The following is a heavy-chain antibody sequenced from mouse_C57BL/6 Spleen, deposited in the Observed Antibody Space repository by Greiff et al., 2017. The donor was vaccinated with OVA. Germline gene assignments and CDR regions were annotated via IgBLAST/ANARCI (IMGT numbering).Heavy chain of an antibody. V-gene: IGHV1-50*01. CDR3: ARSPSNYYGSSGGYFDV. J-gene: IGHJ1*03. Sequence: VQLQQPGAELVKPGASVKLSCKASGYTFTSYWMQWVKQRPGQGLEWIGEIDPSDSYTNYNQKFKGKATLTVDTSSSTAYMQLSSLTSEDSAVYYCARSPSNYYGSSGGYFDVWGTGTTVTVSS. CDR2: IDPSDSYT. D-gene: IGHD1-1*01. CDR1: GYTFTSYW.